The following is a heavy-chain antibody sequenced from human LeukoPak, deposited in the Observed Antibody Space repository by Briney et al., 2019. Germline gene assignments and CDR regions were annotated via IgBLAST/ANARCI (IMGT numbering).Heavy chain of an antibody. CDR1: GGSISSYY. J-gene: IGHJ6*02. Sequence: SETLSLTCTVSGGSISSYYWSWMRQPPGKGLEWIGYIYYSGSTNYNPSLKSRVTISVDTSKNQFSLKLSSVTAADTAVYYCARDGPTYYYGSGSYRYYYGMDVWGQGTTVTVSS. CDR3: ARDGPTYYYGSGSYRYYYGMDV. V-gene: IGHV4-59*01. CDR2: IYYSGST. D-gene: IGHD3-10*01.